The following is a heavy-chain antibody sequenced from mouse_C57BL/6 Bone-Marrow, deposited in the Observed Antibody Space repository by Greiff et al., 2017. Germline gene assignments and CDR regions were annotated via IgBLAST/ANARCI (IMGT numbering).Heavy chain of an antibody. CDR1: GFSLTSYG. V-gene: IGHV2-2*01. J-gene: IGHJ4*01. CDR2: IWSGGST. Sequence: QVQLQQSGPGLVQPSQSLSITCTVSGFSLTSYGVHWVRQSPGKGLEWLGVIWSGGSTDYNAAFISRLSISKDNSKSQVFFKMNSLQADDTAIYYCARSNMITTSYYYAMDYWGQGTSVTVSS. D-gene: IGHD2-4*01. CDR3: ARSNMITTSYYYAMDY.